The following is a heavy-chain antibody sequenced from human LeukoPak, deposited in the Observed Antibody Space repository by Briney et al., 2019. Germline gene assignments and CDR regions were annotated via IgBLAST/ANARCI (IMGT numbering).Heavy chain of an antibody. CDR2: IYYSGGT. J-gene: IGHJ3*02. D-gene: IGHD6-13*01. V-gene: IGHV4-59*01. Sequence: SETLSLTCTVSGGSISSYYWSWIRQPPGKGLEWIGYIYYSGGTNYNPSLKSRVTISVDTSKNQFSLKLSSVTAADTAVYYCARDLVAAAARDAFDIWGQGTMVTVSS. CDR1: GGSISSYY. CDR3: ARDLVAAAARDAFDI.